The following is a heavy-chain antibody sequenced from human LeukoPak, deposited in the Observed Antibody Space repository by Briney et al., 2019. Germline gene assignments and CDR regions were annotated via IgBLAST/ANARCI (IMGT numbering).Heavy chain of an antibody. CDR3: ARDIAVAGNDY. CDR1: GFTFSDHY. Sequence: PGGSLRLSCAVSGFTFSDHYMDWVRQAPGKGLEWVGRTRNKANSYTTEYAASVRGRFTISRDDSKNSLYLQMNSLKIEDTAVYYCARDIAVAGNDYWGQGTLVTVSS. CDR2: TRNKANSYTT. V-gene: IGHV3-72*01. D-gene: IGHD6-19*01. J-gene: IGHJ4*02.